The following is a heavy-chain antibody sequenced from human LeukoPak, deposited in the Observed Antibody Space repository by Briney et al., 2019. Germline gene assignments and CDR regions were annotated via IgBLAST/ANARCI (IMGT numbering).Heavy chain of an antibody. CDR1: GYTFTGFY. Sequence: ASVKVSCKASGYTFTGFYMHWVRQAPGQGLEWMGWINPNSGGTNYAQNFQGRVTMTRDTSTSTAYMELSRLRSDDTAVYYCARDLTIFGGVNDPLIRGHWGQGTLVTVSS. CDR3: ARDLTIFGGVNDPLIRGH. V-gene: IGHV1-2*02. D-gene: IGHD3-3*01. J-gene: IGHJ4*02. CDR2: INPNSGGT.